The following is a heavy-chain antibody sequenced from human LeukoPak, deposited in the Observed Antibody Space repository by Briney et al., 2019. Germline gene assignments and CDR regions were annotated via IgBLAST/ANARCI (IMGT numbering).Heavy chain of an antibody. CDR2: TNHSGST. V-gene: IGHV4-34*01. Sequence: SETLSLTCAVYGGSFSGYYWSWIRQPPGKGLEWIGETNHSGSTNYNPSLKSRVTISVDKSKNQFSLKLSSVTAADTAVYYCARATPPGWFDPWGQGTLVTVSS. J-gene: IGHJ5*02. CDR3: ARATPPGWFDP. CDR1: GGSFSGYY.